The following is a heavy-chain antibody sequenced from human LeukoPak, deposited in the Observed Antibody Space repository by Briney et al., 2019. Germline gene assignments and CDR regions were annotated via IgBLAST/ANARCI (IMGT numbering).Heavy chain of an antibody. CDR1: GFTFSSYS. Sequence: GGSLRLSCAASGFTFSSYSMNWVRQAPGKGLEWVSYISSSSSTIYYADSVKGRFTISRDNAKNSLYLQMNSLRDEDTAVYYCAKDRGGYCSSTSCYAGRFDPWGQGTLVTVSS. CDR2: ISSSSSTI. CDR3: AKDRGGYCSSTSCYAGRFDP. J-gene: IGHJ5*02. D-gene: IGHD2-2*01. V-gene: IGHV3-48*02.